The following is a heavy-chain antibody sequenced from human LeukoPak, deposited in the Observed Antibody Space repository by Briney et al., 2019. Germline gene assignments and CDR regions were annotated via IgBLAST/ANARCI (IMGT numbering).Heavy chain of an antibody. CDR1: GGSISSGGYY. Sequence: PSETLSLTCTVSGGSISSGGYYWSWIRQPPGKGLEWIGYIYHSGSTYYNPSLKSRVTISVDRSKNQFSLKLSSVTAADTAVYYCAREVGFWSGPRDAFDIWGQGTMVTVSS. D-gene: IGHD3-3*01. CDR2: IYHSGST. V-gene: IGHV4-30-2*01. CDR3: AREVGFWSGPRDAFDI. J-gene: IGHJ3*02.